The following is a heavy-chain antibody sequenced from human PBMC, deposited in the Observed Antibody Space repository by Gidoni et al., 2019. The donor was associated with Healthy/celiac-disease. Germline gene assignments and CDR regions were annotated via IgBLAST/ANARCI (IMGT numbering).Heavy chain of an antibody. CDR3: VMYSSSWYGGWDY. CDR1: GFTFSSYA. CDR2: ISSNGGST. J-gene: IGHJ4*02. V-gene: IGHV3-64D*06. Sequence: VQLVESGGGLVLSGGSPRLTCSASGFTFSSYAMHWVRQAPGKGLEYVSAISSNGGSTYYADSVKGRFTISRDNSKNTLYLQMSSLRAEDTAVYYCVMYSSSWYGGWDYWGQGTLVTVSS. D-gene: IGHD6-13*01.